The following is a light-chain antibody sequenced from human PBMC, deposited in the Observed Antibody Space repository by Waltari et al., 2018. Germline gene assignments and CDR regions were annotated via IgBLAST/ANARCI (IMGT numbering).Light chain of an antibody. CDR2: EVS. Sequence: QSALTQPASVSGSPGQSITISCTGPSSDVGGYNYASWYQQHPGTAPKLMFYEVSNRPSGVSNRFSGSKSGNTASLTISGLQAEDEADYYCSSYTSSSTVVFGGGTKLTVL. CDR1: SSDVGGYNY. CDR3: SSYTSSSTVV. J-gene: IGLJ2*01. V-gene: IGLV2-14*01.